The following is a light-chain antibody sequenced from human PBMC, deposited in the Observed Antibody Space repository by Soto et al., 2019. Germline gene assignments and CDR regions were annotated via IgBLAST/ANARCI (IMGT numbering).Light chain of an antibody. CDR1: TSNIGDND. V-gene: IGLV1-47*02. CDR3: AAWDDSLRDVL. CDR2: PDN. J-gene: IGLJ2*01. Sequence: QSVLGQPPSASGTPGQRVIISCSGSTSNIGDNDVFWYQQFPGTAPKLLTFPDNHRPSGVPDRFSGSKSGTSASLTISGLRPEDGADYYCAAWDDSLRDVLFGGGTKLTVL.